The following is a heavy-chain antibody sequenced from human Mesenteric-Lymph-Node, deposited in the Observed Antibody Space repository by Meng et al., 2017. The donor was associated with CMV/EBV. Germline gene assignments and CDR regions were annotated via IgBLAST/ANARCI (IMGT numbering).Heavy chain of an antibody. CDR3: ARSGYSYANWFDP. D-gene: IGHD5-18*01. CDR2: ISSSSSYI. J-gene: IGHJ5*02. CDR1: GFTFSSYS. V-gene: IGHV3-21*01. Sequence: GESLKISCAASGFTFSSYSMNWVRQAPGKGLEWVSSISSSSSYIYYADSVKGRFTIPRDNAKNSLYLQMNSLRAEDTAVYYCARSGYSYANWFDPWGQGTLVTVSS.